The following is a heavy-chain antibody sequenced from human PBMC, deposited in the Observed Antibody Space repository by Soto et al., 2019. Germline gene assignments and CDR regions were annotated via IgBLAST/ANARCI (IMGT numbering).Heavy chain of an antibody. Sequence: PGGSLRLSCAVSGFTFSSYAMSWVRQAPGKGLEWVSAISGSGDTTYYADSVKGHFTISRDNSKNTLSLQMNSLRAEDTAIYFCAKKLTYYYDSSHDLWGQGTLVTVSS. V-gene: IGHV3-23*01. CDR1: GFTFSSYA. D-gene: IGHD3-22*01. CDR2: ISGSGDTT. CDR3: AKKLTYYYDSSHDL. J-gene: IGHJ5*02.